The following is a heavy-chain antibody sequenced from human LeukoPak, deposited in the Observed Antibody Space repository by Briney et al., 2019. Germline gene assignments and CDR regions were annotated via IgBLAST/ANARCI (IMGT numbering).Heavy chain of an antibody. CDR1: GGSISSSSSY. CDR2: IYYTGST. Sequence: SETLSLTCTVPGGSISSSSSYWGWLRQPPGEGRGWLATIYYTGSTNYNPSLKTRVTISLNKSRNQFSLRLTSVTAADTAVYYCAKSGHSYYYTPGDFSWGQGTLVTVSS. D-gene: IGHD3-22*01. CDR3: AKSGHSYYYTPGDFS. J-gene: IGHJ5*02. V-gene: IGHV4-39*01.